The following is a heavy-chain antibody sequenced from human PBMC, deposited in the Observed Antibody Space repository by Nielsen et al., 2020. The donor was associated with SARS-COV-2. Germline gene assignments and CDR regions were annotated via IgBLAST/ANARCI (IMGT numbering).Heavy chain of an antibody. V-gene: IGHV4-4*02. CDR3: ARGDLVVVPSPILGLGPIFYSFYLDV. J-gene: IGHJ6*03. CDR1: GGPVSSNDW. CDR2: VSHSGRT. D-gene: IGHD2-2*02. Sequence: SETLSLTCAVSGGPVSSNDWWTWVRHSPGQGLEWIGEVSHSGRTNYNPSLKSRVTLSMAKSKRQFSLRLTSVSAADTAVYFCARGDLVVVPSPILGLGPIFYSFYLDVWGKGTTVIVSS.